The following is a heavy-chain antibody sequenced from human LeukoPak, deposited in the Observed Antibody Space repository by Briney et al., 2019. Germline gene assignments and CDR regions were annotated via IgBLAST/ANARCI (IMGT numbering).Heavy chain of an antibody. CDR1: GYTFTSYG. D-gene: IGHD6-13*01. J-gene: IGHJ3*02. V-gene: IGHV1-2*02. CDR2: INPNSGGT. Sequence: GASVKVSCKASGYTFTSYGISWVRQAPGQGLEWMGWINPNSGGTNYAQKFQGRVTMTRDTSISTAYMELSRLRSDDTAVYYCAIGSVRYSSPRGNAFDIWGQGTMVTVSS. CDR3: AIGSVRYSSPRGNAFDI.